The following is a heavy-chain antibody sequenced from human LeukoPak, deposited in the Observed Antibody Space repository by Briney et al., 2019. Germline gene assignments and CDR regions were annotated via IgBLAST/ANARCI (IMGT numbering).Heavy chain of an antibody. V-gene: IGHV3-30*18. J-gene: IGHJ6*02. CDR1: GFTFSSYG. Sequence: GGSLRLSCAASGFTFSSYGMHWVRQAPGKGLEWVAVISYDGSNKYHADSVKGRFTISRDNSKNTLYLQMNSLRAEDTAVYYCAKDGPLYGMDVWGQGTTVTVSS. CDR3: AKDGPLYGMDV. CDR2: ISYDGSNK.